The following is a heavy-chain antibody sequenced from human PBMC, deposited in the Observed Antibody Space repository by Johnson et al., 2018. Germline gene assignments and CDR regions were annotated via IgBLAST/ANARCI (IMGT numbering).Heavy chain of an antibody. Sequence: VQLVQSGGGLIQPGGSLRLSCAASGLTVSGNYMSWVRQAPGKGLEWVSVIESGGSTYYADSVQGRFIISRDNSKNTVYLQMNSLRAEDTAVYYCAREDISGYYFRHWGQGTLVTVSS. J-gene: IGHJ1*01. CDR1: GLTVSGNY. D-gene: IGHD3-22*01. V-gene: IGHV3-66*03. CDR3: AREDISGYYFRH. CDR2: IESGGST.